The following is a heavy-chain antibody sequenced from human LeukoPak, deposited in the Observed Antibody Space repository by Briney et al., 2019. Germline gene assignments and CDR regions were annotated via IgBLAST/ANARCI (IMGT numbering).Heavy chain of an antibody. D-gene: IGHD6-19*01. Sequence: GGSLRPSCAASGFTFDDYAMHWVRQAPGKGLEWVSGISWNSGSIGYADSVKGRFTISRDNAKNSLYLQMNSLRAEDTALYYCAKDISGWYGGYFDYWGQGTLVTVSS. V-gene: IGHV3-9*01. CDR2: ISWNSGSI. CDR3: AKDISGWYGGYFDY. CDR1: GFTFDDYA. J-gene: IGHJ4*02.